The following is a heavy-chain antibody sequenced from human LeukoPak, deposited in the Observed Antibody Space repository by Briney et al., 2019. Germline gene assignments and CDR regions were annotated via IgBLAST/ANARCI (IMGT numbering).Heavy chain of an antibody. J-gene: IGHJ4*02. CDR2: ISGSGGST. Sequence: SCKASGGTFSSYAMSWVRQGPGKGLEWVSAISGSGGSTYYADSVKGRFTISRDNSKNTLYLQMNSLRAEDTAVYYCAKQSNFDYWGQGTLVTVSS. CDR3: AKQSNFDY. V-gene: IGHV3-23*01. CDR1: GGTFSSYA.